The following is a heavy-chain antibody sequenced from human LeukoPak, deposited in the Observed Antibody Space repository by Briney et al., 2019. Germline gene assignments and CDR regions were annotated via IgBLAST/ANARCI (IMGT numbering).Heavy chain of an antibody. D-gene: IGHD5-18*01. CDR2: IYPGDSDT. Sequence: GESLKISCKGSGYRFTSYWIAWVRQMPGKGLEWLGIIYPGDSDTRYSPSFQGQFTISADKSISTAYLQWSSLKASDTAMYYCARRVDTAVISDYWGQGTLVTVSS. J-gene: IGHJ4*02. CDR1: GYRFTSYW. CDR3: ARRVDTAVISDY. V-gene: IGHV5-51*01.